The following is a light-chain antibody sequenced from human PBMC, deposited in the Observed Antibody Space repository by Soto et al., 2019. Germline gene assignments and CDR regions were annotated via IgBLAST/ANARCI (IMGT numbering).Light chain of an antibody. CDR3: QQRSNWPST. CDR2: DAS. V-gene: IGKV3-11*01. CDR1: QSVSSY. J-gene: IGKJ4*01. Sequence: IVLLQSPFTLSLSPGERATLSCRASQSVSSYLAWYQQKPGQAPRLLIYDASNRATGIPARFIGSGSGTDFTLTISSLEPEDFAVYYCQQRSNWPSTFGGGTKVDIK.